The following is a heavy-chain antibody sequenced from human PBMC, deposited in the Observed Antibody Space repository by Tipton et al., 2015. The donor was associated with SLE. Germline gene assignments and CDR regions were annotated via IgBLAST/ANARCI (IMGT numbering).Heavy chain of an antibody. CDR3: ARGGPLYYYYFYMDV. V-gene: IGHV3-72*01. Sequence: SLRLSCAASGFTFSDYYMDWVRQAPGKGLEWVGRTRNKANSYTTEYAASVKGRFTISRDDSKNSLYLQMDSLKTEDTAVYYCARGGPLYYYYFYMDVWGKGTTVTVSS. CDR1: GFTFSDYY. J-gene: IGHJ6*03. CDR2: TRNKANSYTT.